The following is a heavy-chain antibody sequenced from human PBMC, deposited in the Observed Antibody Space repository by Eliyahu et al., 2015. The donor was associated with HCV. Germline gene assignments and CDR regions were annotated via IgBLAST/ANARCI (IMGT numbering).Heavy chain of an antibody. CDR2: IYSGGST. J-gene: IGHJ6*03. Sequence: EVQLVETGGGLIQPGGSLRLXCAASGFTVXSNYXSXVRQAPGKGLXXVSVIYSGGSTYYADXVKGRFTISRDNSKNTLYLXMNSLRAEDTAVYYCARDRPYCTNGVCHGVHAYYYMDVWGKGTTVTVSS. CDR1: GFTVXSNY. V-gene: IGHV3-53*02. CDR3: ARDRPYCTNGVCHGVHAYYYMDV. D-gene: IGHD2-8*01.